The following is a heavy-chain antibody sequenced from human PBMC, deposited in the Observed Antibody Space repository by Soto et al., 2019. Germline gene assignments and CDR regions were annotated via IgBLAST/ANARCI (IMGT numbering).Heavy chain of an antibody. CDR2: IYYSGST. J-gene: IGHJ3*02. D-gene: IGHD2-2*01. CDR1: GGSISSYY. Sequence: PSETLSLTCTVSGGSISSYYWSWIRQPPGKGLEWIGYIYYSGSTNYNPSLKSRVTISLDTSKNQFSLRLSSVTAADTAVYSCARGRSEIVVVPAAMVALDIWGQGTMVTVSS. CDR3: ARGRSEIVVVPAAMVALDI. V-gene: IGHV4-59*01.